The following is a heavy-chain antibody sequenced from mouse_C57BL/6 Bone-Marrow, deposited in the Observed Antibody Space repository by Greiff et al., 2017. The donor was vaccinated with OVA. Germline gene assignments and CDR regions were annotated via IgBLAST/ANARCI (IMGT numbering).Heavy chain of an antibody. D-gene: IGHD3-3*01. CDR3: ARRGRDAYYFDY. Sequence: QVQLQQSGAELVKPGASVKISCKASGYAFSSYWMNWVKQRPGKGQWIGQIYPGDGDTNYNGKFKGKATLTADKSSSTAYMQLSSLTSEDSAVYFCARRGRDAYYFDYWGQGTTLTVSS. CDR1: GYAFSSYW. V-gene: IGHV1-80*01. J-gene: IGHJ2*01. CDR2: IYPGDGDT.